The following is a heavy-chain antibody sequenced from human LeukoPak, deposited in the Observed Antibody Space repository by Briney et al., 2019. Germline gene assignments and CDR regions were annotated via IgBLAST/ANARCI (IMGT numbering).Heavy chain of an antibody. CDR3: ARAPGRPAALFDY. CDR1: GGSFSGYY. D-gene: IGHD2-2*01. V-gene: IGHV4-34*01. CDR2: INHSGST. J-gene: IGHJ4*02. Sequence: TSETLSLTCAVYGGSFSGYYWSWVRQPPGKGLEGSGEINHSGSTNYNPSLKSRVTIPVDTSKNQFSLKLSSVTAADTAVYYCARAPGRPAALFDYWGQGTLVTVSS.